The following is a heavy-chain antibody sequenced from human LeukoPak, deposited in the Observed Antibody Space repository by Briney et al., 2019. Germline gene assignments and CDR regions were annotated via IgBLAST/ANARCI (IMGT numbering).Heavy chain of an antibody. D-gene: IGHD2-15*01. Sequence: PGGSLRLSCAASGFTFSSYWMHWVRQAPGKGPVWVSRINNDGSGTTYADSVKGRFTISRDDAKNTLYLQMNSLRAEDTAVYYCVRGGESTWSWGQGTLVTVFS. V-gene: IGHV3-74*01. CDR1: GFTFSSYW. CDR2: INNDGSGT. J-gene: IGHJ5*02. CDR3: VRGGESTWS.